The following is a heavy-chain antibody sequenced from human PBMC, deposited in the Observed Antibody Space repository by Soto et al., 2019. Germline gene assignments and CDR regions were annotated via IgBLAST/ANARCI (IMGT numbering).Heavy chain of an antibody. CDR1: GFTVSSNY. V-gene: IGHV3-66*01. CDR3: ARDGYDSSCYYPEYFQH. D-gene: IGHD3-22*01. Sequence: EVQLVESGGGLVQPGGSLRLSCAASGFTVSSNYMSWVRHAPGKGLEWVSVIYSGGSTYYADSVKGRFTISRDNSKNTLYLQMNGLRAEDTAVYYCARDGYDSSCYYPEYFQHWGQGTLVTVSS. J-gene: IGHJ1*01. CDR2: IYSGGST.